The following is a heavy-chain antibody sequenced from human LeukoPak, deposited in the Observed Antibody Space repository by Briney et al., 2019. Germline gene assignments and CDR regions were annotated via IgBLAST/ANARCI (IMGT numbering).Heavy chain of an antibody. CDR1: GGSISSGGYY. D-gene: IGHD3-10*01. V-gene: IGHV4-31*03. CDR2: IYYSGST. J-gene: IGHJ4*02. Sequence: SETLSLTCTVSGGSISSGGYYWSWTRQHPGKGLEWIGYIYYSGSTYYNPSLKSRVTISVDTSKNQFSLKLSSVTAADTAVYYCATGSSITMVRGVTFDYWGQGTLVTVSS. CDR3: ATGSSITMVRGVTFDY.